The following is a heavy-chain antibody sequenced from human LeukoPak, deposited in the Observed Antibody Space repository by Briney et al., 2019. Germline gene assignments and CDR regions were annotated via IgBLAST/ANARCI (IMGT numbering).Heavy chain of an antibody. CDR1: GFTFSSYA. J-gene: IGHJ4*02. CDR2: ISGCCGST. Sequence: PGGSLTLSCAASGFTFSSYAMSWVRQAPGKGLEWVSAISGCCGSTFYAVSVKGRFTISRDNSKNTLYLQMNSLRAEDTAVYYCAKVLYRACIGYCSGGSLYYFDYWGQGTLVTVSS. D-gene: IGHD2-15*01. V-gene: IGHV3-23*01. CDR3: AKVLYRACIGYCSGGSLYYFDY.